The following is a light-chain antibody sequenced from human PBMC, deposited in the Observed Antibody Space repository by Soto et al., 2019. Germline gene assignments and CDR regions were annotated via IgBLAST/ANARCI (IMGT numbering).Light chain of an antibody. Sequence: QSVLTQPPSASGTPGQMVTISCSGSSSNIGSNTVNWFQHLPGTAPKLLIYINNQRPSGVPDRFSGSKSGTSAYLAISGLQSADDADYYCAAWDDSLNGYVFGTGTKVTVL. J-gene: IGLJ1*01. V-gene: IGLV1-44*01. CDR3: AAWDDSLNGYV. CDR2: INN. CDR1: SSNIGSNT.